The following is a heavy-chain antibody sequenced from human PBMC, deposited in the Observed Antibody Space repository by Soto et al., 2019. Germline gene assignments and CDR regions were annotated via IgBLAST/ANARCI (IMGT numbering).Heavy chain of an antibody. CDR2: ISAYNGNT. D-gene: IGHD3-3*02. Sequence: SLRVSCKRAGYAFTSYGIRWVQKTPGQGLEWMGWISAYNGNTNYAQKLQGRVTMTTDTYTSTAYMELRSLRSDDTAVYFCARDSQPFWSGYPVDYWGQGTLVTVSS. J-gene: IGHJ4*02. CDR1: GYAFTSYG. V-gene: IGHV1-18*01. CDR3: ARDSQPFWSGYPVDY.